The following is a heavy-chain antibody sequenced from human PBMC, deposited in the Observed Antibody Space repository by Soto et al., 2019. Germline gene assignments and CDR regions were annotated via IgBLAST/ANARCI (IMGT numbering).Heavy chain of an antibody. V-gene: IGHV1-18*01. CDR3: ARGRDGDY. Sequence: QVHLVQSGAEVKKPGASVKVSCQGSGYAFTTYGITRVRQAPGQGLEWMGWISAHNGNTNYAQKLQGRVTVTRDTSTSTAYMGLRSLRYDDTAVYYCARGRDGDYWGQGALVTVSS. CDR2: ISAHNGNT. CDR1: GYAFTTYG. D-gene: IGHD6-6*01. J-gene: IGHJ4*02.